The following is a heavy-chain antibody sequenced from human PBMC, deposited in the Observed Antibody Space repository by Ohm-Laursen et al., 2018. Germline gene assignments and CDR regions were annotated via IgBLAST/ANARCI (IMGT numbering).Heavy chain of an antibody. V-gene: IGHV4-39*01. CDR3: ASLFGSGSYYLDN. CDR1: GGSISSSRYY. D-gene: IGHD3-10*01. Sequence: GTLSLTCTVSGGSISSSRYYWGWIRQPPGEGLEWIGCIYYTGNTYYNPSLKNRVTISLDTSKNHYSLRLTSVTAADTVVFYCASLFGSGSYYLDNWGQGTLVTVSS. J-gene: IGHJ4*02. CDR2: IYYTGNT.